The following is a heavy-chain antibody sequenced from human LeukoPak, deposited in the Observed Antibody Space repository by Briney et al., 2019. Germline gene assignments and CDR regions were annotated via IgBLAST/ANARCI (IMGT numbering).Heavy chain of an antibody. CDR3: ARVVRCTSRFDVDY. J-gene: IGHJ4*02. CDR1: GVSISSSNSY. V-gene: IGHV4-39*07. Sequence: SETLSLTCTVSGVSISSSNSYWGWIRQPPGKGLEWIGSFFLKGSTYYNPSLKSRVTISVDTSKNQFSLTLSSVTAADTAVYYCARVVRCTSRFDVDYWGQGTLVTVSS. D-gene: IGHD2-2*01. CDR2: FFLKGST.